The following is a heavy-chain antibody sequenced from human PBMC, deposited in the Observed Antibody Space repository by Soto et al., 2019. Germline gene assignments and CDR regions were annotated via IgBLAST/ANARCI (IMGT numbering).Heavy chain of an antibody. V-gene: IGHV6-1*01. CDR3: ARGGYDDYVWGSYRPPYGMDV. D-gene: IGHD3-16*02. CDR1: GDSVSSNSAA. Sequence: SQTLSLTCAISGDSVSSNSAAWNWIRQSPSRGLEWLGRTYYRSKWYNDYAVSVKSLITINPDTSKNQFSLQLNSVTPEDTAVYYCARGGYDDYVWGSYRPPYGMDVWGQGTTVT. J-gene: IGHJ6*02. CDR2: TYYRSKWYN.